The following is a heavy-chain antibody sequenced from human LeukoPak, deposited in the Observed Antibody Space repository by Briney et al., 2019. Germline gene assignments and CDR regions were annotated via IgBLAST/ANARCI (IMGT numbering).Heavy chain of an antibody. V-gene: IGHV4-61*01. CDR2: IHYSGNT. J-gene: IGHJ4*02. D-gene: IGHD1-26*01. CDR1: GDSVRTSNYY. Sequence: SETLSLTCTVSGDSVRTSNYYWSWIRQPPGKGLEWIGYIHYSGNTNYNTSLKSRVTISVDTSKSQFSLKLSSVTAADTAVYYCARDKRGSYADYWGQGTLVTVSS. CDR3: ARDKRGSYADY.